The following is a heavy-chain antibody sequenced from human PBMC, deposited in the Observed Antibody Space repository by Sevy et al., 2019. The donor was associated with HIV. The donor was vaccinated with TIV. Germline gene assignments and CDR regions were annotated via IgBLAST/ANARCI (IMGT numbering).Heavy chain of an antibody. D-gene: IGHD6-13*01. CDR2: IRSKANSYAT. CDR3: TSWGSSWPNDY. V-gene: IGHV3-73*01. Sequence: GESLKISCAASGFTFSGSAMHWVRQASGKGLEWVGRIRSKANSYATAYAASVKGRFTISRDDSKNTAYLQMDRLKTEDTAMYYCTSWGSSWPNDYWGQGTLVTVSS. J-gene: IGHJ4*02. CDR1: GFTFSGSA.